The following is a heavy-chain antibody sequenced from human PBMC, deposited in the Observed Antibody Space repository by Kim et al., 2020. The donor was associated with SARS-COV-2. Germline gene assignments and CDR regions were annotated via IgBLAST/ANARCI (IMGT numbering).Heavy chain of an antibody. V-gene: IGHV4-39*01. Sequence: SETLSLTCAVSGASISSNSHNWVCNRPAPGVGLVWIGSNSCVRSSYYNPALRSSATISVDRYKNQFSLRLTSAAAADTSFYYWARLTVGSTHFPDYVDY. CDR2: NSCVRSS. CDR1: GASISSNSHN. CDR3: ARLTVGSTHFPDYVDY. J-gene: IGHJ4*01. D-gene: IGHD6-13*01.